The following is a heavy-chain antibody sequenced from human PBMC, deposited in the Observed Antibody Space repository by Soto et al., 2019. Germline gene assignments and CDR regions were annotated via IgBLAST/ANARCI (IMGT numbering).Heavy chain of an antibody. CDR2: ISGSGGST. CDR3: AKDVKARGYSYAHDFDY. CDR1: GFTFSSYA. D-gene: IGHD5-18*01. J-gene: IGHJ4*02. V-gene: IGHV3-23*01. Sequence: EVQLLESGGGLVQPGGSLRLSCAASGFTFSSYAMSWVRQAPGKGLEWVSAISGSGGSTYYADSVKGRFTISRDNSKNTLYLQMNSLRAEDTAVYYCAKDVKARGYSYAHDFDYWGQGTLVTVSS.